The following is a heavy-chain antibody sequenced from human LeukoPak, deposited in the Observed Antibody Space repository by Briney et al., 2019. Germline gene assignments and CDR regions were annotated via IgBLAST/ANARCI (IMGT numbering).Heavy chain of an antibody. CDR1: GDGVSSNSAA. Sequence: SQTLSLTCVISGDGVSSNSAAWNWIRQSPSRGLEWLGRTYYRSKWYSYSAVSVKSRIIINPDTSKNQFSLQLNSVTPEDTAVYYCAYGDKRGFDYWGQGTLVTVSS. V-gene: IGHV6-1*01. CDR3: AYGDKRGFDY. D-gene: IGHD4-17*01. CDR2: TYYRSKWYS. J-gene: IGHJ4*02.